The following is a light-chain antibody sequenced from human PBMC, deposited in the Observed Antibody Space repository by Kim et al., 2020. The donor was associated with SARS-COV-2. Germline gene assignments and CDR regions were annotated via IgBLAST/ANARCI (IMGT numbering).Light chain of an antibody. J-gene: IGLJ2*01. CDR2: RDS. CDR3: QVWDSSTVV. Sequence: SVALGQTARITCGGNNIGSKNVHWYQQKPGQAPVLVIYRDSNRPSGIPERFSGSNSGNTATRAISRAQAGDEADYYCQVWDSSTVVFGGGTQLTVL. V-gene: IGLV3-9*01. CDR1: NIGSKN.